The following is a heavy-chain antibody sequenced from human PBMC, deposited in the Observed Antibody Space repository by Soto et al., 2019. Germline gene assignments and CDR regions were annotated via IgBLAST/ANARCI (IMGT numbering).Heavy chain of an antibody. D-gene: IGHD4-17*01. CDR3: AKDDYGDQGGFDY. CDR2: ISYDGSDK. CDR1: GFTFSIYG. V-gene: IGHV3-30*18. Sequence: QVQLVESGGGVGEPGRSLRLSCAASGFTFSIYGMHWVRQAPAKGLEWVAVISYDGSDKYYGDSVKGRFTISRDNSKNTLYLQMNSLRTEDTAIYYCAKDDYGDQGGFDYWGQGTLVSVSS. J-gene: IGHJ4*02.